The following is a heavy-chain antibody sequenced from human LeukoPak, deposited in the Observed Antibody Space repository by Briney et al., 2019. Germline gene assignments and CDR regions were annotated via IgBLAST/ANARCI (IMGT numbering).Heavy chain of an antibody. Sequence: SETLSLTCTVSGGSISSYYWSWLRQPPGKGLEWIGYIYYSGSTNYNPSLKSRVTISVDTSKNQFSLKLSSVTAADTAVYYCARLDSSGYYDYFDYWGQGTLVTVSS. V-gene: IGHV4-59*01. CDR3: ARLDSSGYYDYFDY. D-gene: IGHD3-22*01. J-gene: IGHJ4*02. CDR1: GGSISSYY. CDR2: IYYSGST.